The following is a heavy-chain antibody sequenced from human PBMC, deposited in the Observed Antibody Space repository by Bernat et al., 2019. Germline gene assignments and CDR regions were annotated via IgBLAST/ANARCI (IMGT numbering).Heavy chain of an antibody. CDR2: IWYDGSNK. Sequence: QVQLVESGGGVVQPGRSLRLSCAASGFTFSSYGMHWVRQAPGKGREWVAVIWYDGSNKYYADSVKGRFTISRDNSKNTLYLQMNSLRAEDTAVYYCARSREVAGTRGYYYYYGMDVWGQGTTVTVSS. V-gene: IGHV3-33*01. CDR3: ARSREVAGTRGYYYYYGMDV. J-gene: IGHJ6*02. D-gene: IGHD6-19*01. CDR1: GFTFSSYG.